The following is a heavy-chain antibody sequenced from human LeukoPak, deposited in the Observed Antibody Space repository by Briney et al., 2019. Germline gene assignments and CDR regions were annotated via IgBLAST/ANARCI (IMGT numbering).Heavy chain of an antibody. Sequence: GRSLRLSCAASGFIFSNDAMHWVRQAPGKGLEWVAFIWFDGSNKHYADSVKGRFTISRDNSEDALYLQMNSLRAEDTAVYYCVRDPSGSGFAFDSWGQGALVTVSS. D-gene: IGHD1-1*01. J-gene: IGHJ4*02. CDR2: IWFDGSNK. V-gene: IGHV3-33*01. CDR1: GFIFSNDA. CDR3: VRDPSGSGFAFDS.